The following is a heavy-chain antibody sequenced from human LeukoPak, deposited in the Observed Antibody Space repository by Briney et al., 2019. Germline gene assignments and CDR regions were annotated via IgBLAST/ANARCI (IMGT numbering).Heavy chain of an antibody. CDR2: ISGSGGST. CDR1: GFTFSSYA. D-gene: IGHD2-2*01. J-gene: IGHJ5*02. CDR3: ARDRCSGISCYFDP. V-gene: IGHV3-23*01. Sequence: GGSLRLSCAASGFTFSSYAMSWVRQAPGKGLEWVSAISGSGGSTYYADSVKGRFTISRDNSKNTLYLQMNSLRAEDTAVYYCARDRCSGISCYFDPWGQGTLVTVSS.